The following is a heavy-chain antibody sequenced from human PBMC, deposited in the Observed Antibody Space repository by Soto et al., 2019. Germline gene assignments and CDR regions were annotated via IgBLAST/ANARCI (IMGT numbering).Heavy chain of an antibody. CDR1: GFTFFSYA. V-gene: IGHV3-23*01. CDR3: AKTRPGWPFYFDY. J-gene: IGHJ4*02. Sequence: GGSVRLSCAASGFTFFSYAMTWVRQAPGEGLEWVSCITGGDDTTYYADSVKGRFTISRDNSKNTLYLQMNSLRAEDTAVYYCAKTRPGWPFYFDYWGQGTLVTVSS. CDR2: ITGGDDTT. D-gene: IGHD6-19*01.